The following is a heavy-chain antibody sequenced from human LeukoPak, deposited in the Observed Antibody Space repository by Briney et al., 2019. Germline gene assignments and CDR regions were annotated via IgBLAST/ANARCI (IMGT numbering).Heavy chain of an antibody. V-gene: IGHV3-30*02. CDR1: GFTFSSYG. J-gene: IGHJ4*02. CDR2: IRFDGSNK. Sequence: GSPRLSCAASGFTFSSYGMHWVRQAPGKGLGWVAFIRFDGSNKYYTDSVKGRFTISRDNSKNTLYLQMNSLRAEDTAVYYCAKDVVVIARGVDYWGQGTLVTASS. D-gene: IGHD2-21*01. CDR3: AKDVVVIARGVDY.